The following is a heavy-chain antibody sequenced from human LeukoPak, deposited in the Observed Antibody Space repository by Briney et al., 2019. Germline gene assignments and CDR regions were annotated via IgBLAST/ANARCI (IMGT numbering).Heavy chain of an antibody. J-gene: IGHJ3*02. CDR1: GGSISSYY. V-gene: IGHV4-59*08. CDR3: ARQPQTIVVVPVGYFDI. CDR2: IYYSGST. D-gene: IGHD3-22*01. Sequence: PSETLSLTCTASGGSISSYYLSWVRQPPGKGLEWIGYIYYSGSTNYNPSLKSRVTISVDTSKNQFSLKLSSVTAADTAVYYCARQPQTIVVVPVGYFDIWGQGTMVTVSS.